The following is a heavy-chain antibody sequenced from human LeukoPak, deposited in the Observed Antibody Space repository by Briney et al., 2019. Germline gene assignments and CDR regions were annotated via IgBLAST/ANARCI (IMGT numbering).Heavy chain of an antibody. CDR2: IYYSGST. CDR1: GGSISSYY. Sequence: SETLSLTCTVSGGSISSYYWSWIRQPPGKGLEWIGYIYYSGSTNYNPSLKSRVTISVDTSKNQFSLKLSSVTAADTAVYYCARGDLLYYYGMDVWGQGTPVTVSS. J-gene: IGHJ6*02. V-gene: IGHV4-59*01. CDR3: ARGDLLYYYGMDV.